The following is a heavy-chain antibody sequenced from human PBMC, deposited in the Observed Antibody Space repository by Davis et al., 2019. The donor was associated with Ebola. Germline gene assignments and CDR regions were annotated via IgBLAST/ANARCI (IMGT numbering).Heavy chain of an antibody. CDR3: ARRTYSSSWYFDY. Sequence: GESLKISCKASGYSFTNYWVGWVRQMPGKGLEWMGIIHPSDSVTRYSPSFQGQVTFSADRSITTAYLQWSSLQASDTAMYYCARRTYSSSWYFDYWGQGTLVTVSS. CDR1: GYSFTNYW. D-gene: IGHD6-13*01. J-gene: IGHJ4*02. V-gene: IGHV5-51*01. CDR2: IHPSDSVT.